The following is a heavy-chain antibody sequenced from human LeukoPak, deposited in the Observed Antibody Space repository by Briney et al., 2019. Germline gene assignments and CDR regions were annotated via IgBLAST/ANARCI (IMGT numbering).Heavy chain of an antibody. CDR1: GFSFSRYG. CDR2: IQYDGSNE. CDR3: AKVLIWTYGSGNYYKGAFDI. Sequence: GGSLRLSCAASGFSFSRYGMHWVRQAPGKGLEWVAYIQYDGSNEQYADSVKGRFTISRDNSKNTLYLHMNSLRAEDTAVYYCAKVLIWTYGSGNYYKGAFDIWGQGTMVTVFS. V-gene: IGHV3-30*02. D-gene: IGHD3-10*01. J-gene: IGHJ3*02.